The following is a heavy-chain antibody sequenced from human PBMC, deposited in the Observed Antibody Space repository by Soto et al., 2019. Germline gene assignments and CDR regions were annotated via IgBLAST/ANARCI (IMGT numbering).Heavy chain of an antibody. CDR3: AKPRSSLEWPPFDP. V-gene: IGHV3-53*05. Sequence: PGGSLRLSCAASGFTVSSNYMSWVRQAPGKGLEWVSVIYSGGSTYYANSVKGRFTISRDNSKNTLYLQMNNLRAEDTAVYYCAKPRSSLEWPPFDPWGQGTLVTVSS. CDR2: IYSGGST. CDR1: GFTVSSNY. J-gene: IGHJ5*02. D-gene: IGHD3-3*01.